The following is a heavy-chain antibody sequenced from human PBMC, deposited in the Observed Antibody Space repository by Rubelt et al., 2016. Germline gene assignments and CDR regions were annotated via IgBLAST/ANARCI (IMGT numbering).Heavy chain of an antibody. CDR2: ISYDGRNK. D-gene: IGHD6-13*01. CDR1: GFTFSSCH. V-gene: IGHV3-30*03. CDR3: AREAAGQDFDY. J-gene: IGHJ4*02. Sequence: GFTFSSCHMHWVRQAPGKGQEWVALISYDGRNKHYADSVKGRFTISRDTSKNTLDLQRNSLTSEYTAVYYCAREAAGQDFDYWGQGTLVTVSS.